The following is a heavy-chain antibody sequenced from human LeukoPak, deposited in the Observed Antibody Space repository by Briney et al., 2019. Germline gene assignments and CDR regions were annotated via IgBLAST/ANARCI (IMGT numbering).Heavy chain of an antibody. V-gene: IGHV3-48*03. CDR2: ISSSGSAI. D-gene: IGHD6-13*01. CDR3: ASSELSSSFDY. J-gene: IGHJ4*02. CDR1: GFTFSSYE. Sequence: GGSLRLSCAASGFTFSSYEMNWVRQAPGKGLEWVSYISSSGSAIYYADSVKGRFTISRDNAKNSLYLQMNSLRAEDTAVYYCASSELSSSFDYWGQGTLVSVSS.